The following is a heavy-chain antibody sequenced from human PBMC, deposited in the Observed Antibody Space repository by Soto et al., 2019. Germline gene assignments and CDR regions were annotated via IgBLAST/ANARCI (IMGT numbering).Heavy chain of an antibody. D-gene: IGHD3-22*01. CDR2: IIPIFGTA. J-gene: IGHJ3*02. Sequence: GASVKVSCKASGGTFSSYAISWVRQAPGQGLEWIGGIIPIFGTANYAQKFQGRVTITADESTSTAYMELSSLRSEDTAVYYCAREWGYYYDSSGYYLLGAFDIWGQGTMVTVSS. CDR1: GGTFSSYA. CDR3: AREWGYYYDSSGYYLLGAFDI. V-gene: IGHV1-69*13.